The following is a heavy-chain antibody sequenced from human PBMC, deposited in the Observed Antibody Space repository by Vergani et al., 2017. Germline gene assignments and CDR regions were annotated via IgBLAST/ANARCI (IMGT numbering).Heavy chain of an antibody. D-gene: IGHD1-26*01. CDR2: IYYSGST. V-gene: IGHV4-38-2*01. J-gene: IGHJ6*02. CDR1: GYSISSGYY. CDR3: ARAYSGSYSADYYYYYGMDV. Sequence: QVQLQESGPGLVKPSETLSLTCAVSGYSISSGYYWGWIRQPPGKGLEWIGSIYYSGSTNYNPSLKSRVTISVDTSKNQFSLKLSSVTAADTAVYYCARAYSGSYSADYYYYYGMDVWGQGTTVTVSS.